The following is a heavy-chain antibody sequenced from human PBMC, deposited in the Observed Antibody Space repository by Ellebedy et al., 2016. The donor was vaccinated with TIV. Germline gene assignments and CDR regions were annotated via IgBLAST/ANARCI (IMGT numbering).Heavy chain of an antibody. Sequence: GSLRLSCTVSGGSISSYYWSWIRQPPGKGLEWIGYIYYSGSTNYNPSLKSRVTISVDTSKNQFSLKLSSVTAADTAVYYCARVKYSSGWYDDWGQGTLVTVSS. CDR1: GGSISSYY. CDR2: IYYSGST. J-gene: IGHJ5*02. V-gene: IGHV4-59*01. CDR3: ARVKYSSGWYDD. D-gene: IGHD6-19*01.